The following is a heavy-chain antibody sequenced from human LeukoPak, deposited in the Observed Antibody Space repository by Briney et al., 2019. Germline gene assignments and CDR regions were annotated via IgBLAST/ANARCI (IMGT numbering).Heavy chain of an antibody. J-gene: IGHJ4*02. V-gene: IGHV4-39*02. CDR3: ARLGYCSSASCGPLDY. Sequence: SETLSLTCTVSGVSISSSGYYWGWIRQPPGKGLEWIGNIYYSGSTYYNPSLKSRATISVDTSKNHFSLKLNFVTAADTALYYCARLGYCSSASCGPLDYWGQGTLVTVSS. CDR2: IYYSGST. D-gene: IGHD2-2*01. CDR1: GVSISSSGYY.